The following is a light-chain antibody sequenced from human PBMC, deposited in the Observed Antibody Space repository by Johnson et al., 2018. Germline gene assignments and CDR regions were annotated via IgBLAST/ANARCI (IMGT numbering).Light chain of an antibody. V-gene: IGLV1-51*02. CDR1: SSNIGNNY. J-gene: IGLJ1*01. CDR2: ENN. Sequence: QSVLTQPPSVSAAPGQKVTISCSGSSSNIGNNYVSWYQQLPGTAPKLLIYENNKRPSGIPDRFSGSKSGTSATLGITRLQTGVEADYYCGTWDSSLSSGNVFGTGTKVTDL. CDR3: GTWDSSLSSGNV.